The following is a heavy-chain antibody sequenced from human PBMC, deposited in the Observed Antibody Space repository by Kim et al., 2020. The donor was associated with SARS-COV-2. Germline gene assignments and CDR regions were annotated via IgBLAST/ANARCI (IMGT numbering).Heavy chain of an antibody. V-gene: IGHV4-4*02. CDR2: IYHSGST. CDR3: ARDRDTAMVITYGMDV. Sequence: SETLSLTCAVSGGSISSSNWWSWVRQPPGKGLEWIGEIYHSGSTNYNPSLKSRVTISVDKSKNQFSLKLSSVIAADTAVYYCARDRDTAMVITYGMDVWGQGTTVTVSS. J-gene: IGHJ6*02. D-gene: IGHD5-18*01. CDR1: GGSISSSNW.